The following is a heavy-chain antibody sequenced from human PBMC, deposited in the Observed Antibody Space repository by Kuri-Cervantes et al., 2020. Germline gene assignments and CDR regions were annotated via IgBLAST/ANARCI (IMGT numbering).Heavy chain of an antibody. D-gene: IGHD3-3*01. CDR3: ARARGTIFGVAAAGFDP. V-gene: IGHV3-30-3*01. CDR1: GFTFSSYA. CDR2: ISYDGSNK. Sequence: GESLKISCAASGFTFSSYAMHWVRQAPGKGLEWVAVISYDGSNKYYADSVKGRFTISRDNSKNTLYLQMNSLRAEDTAVYYCARARGTIFGVAAAGFDPWGQGTLVTVSS. J-gene: IGHJ5*02.